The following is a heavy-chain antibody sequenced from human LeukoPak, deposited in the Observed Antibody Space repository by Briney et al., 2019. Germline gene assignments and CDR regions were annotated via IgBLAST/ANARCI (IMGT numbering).Heavy chain of an antibody. CDR3: ARTVGSYYDY. Sequence: ASVKVSCKASGYTLTDYYMHWVRQAPGQGLEWMGWISPNSGGTNYAQKVQGRVTMTRDTSLSTAYMELGSLRSDDTAVYYCARTVGSYYDYWGQGTLVTVSS. CDR2: ISPNSGGT. V-gene: IGHV1-2*02. CDR1: GYTLTDYY. D-gene: IGHD3-10*01. J-gene: IGHJ4*02.